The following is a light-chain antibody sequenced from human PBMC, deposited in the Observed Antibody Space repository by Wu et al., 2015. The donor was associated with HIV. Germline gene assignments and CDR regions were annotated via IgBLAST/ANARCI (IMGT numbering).Light chain of an antibody. CDR1: QSVTTN. CDR2: GAS. Sequence: EVVMTQSPATLSVSPGERATLSCRASQSVTTNLAWHQQKPGQAPRLLIYGASTRASGIPATFSGRGSGTEFTLTINTVQSEDFAIYYCQQYDIWPYTFGQGTNLDI. J-gene: IGKJ2*01. CDR3: QQYDIWPYT. V-gene: IGKV3-15*01.